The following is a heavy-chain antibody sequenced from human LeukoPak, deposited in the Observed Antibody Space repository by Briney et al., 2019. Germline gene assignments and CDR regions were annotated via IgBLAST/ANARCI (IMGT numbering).Heavy chain of an antibody. CDR2: IIPIFGTA. CDR3: ARERRVVSIAAAGPNWFDP. V-gene: IGHV1-69*13. J-gene: IGHJ5*02. D-gene: IGHD6-13*01. Sequence: SVKVSCKASGYTFTNYAISWVRQAPGQGLEWMGGIIPIFGTANYAQKFQGRVTITADESTSTAYMELSSLRSEDTAVYYCARERRVVSIAAAGPNWFDPWGQGTLVTVSS. CDR1: GYTFTNYA.